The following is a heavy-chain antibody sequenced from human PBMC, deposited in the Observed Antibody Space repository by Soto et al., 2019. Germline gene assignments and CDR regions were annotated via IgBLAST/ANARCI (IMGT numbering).Heavy chain of an antibody. D-gene: IGHD6-19*01. V-gene: IGHV3-33*01. J-gene: IGHJ6*02. CDR1: GFTFSSYG. CDR3: ARDPWYSSGWPNGDYYYYGMDV. Sequence: GGSLRLSCAASGFTFSSYGMHWVRQAPGKGLEWVAVIWYDGSNKYYADSVKGRFTISRDNSKNTLYLQMNSLRAEDTAVYYCARDPWYSSGWPNGDYYYYGMDVWGQGTTVTVSS. CDR2: IWYDGSNK.